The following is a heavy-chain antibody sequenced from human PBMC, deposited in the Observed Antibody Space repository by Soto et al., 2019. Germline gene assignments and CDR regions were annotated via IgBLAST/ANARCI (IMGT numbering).Heavy chain of an antibody. Sequence: ASVKVSCKASGYTFTGYYMHWVRQAPGQGLEWMGWINPNSGGTNYAQKFQGWVTMTRDTSISTAYMELSRLRSDDTAVYYCARFGYSGYEIDYRGQRTLVTVSS. V-gene: IGHV1-2*04. D-gene: IGHD5-12*01. CDR2: INPNSGGT. CDR3: ARFGYSGYEIDY. CDR1: GYTFTGYY. J-gene: IGHJ4*02.